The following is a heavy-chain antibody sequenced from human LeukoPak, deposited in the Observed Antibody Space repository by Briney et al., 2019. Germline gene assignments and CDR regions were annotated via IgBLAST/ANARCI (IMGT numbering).Heavy chain of an antibody. V-gene: IGHV4-4*02. CDR2: VHLSGAT. Sequence: SETLSLTCAVSGGSITTTNWWSWVRQPPGKGLEWIGEVHLSGATNYNSSLESRVSMSIDKSKNHLSLEVTSVTAADTAIYYCTRESGAFSPFGFWGQGTLLTVSS. CDR1: GGSITTTNW. J-gene: IGHJ4*02. CDR3: TRESGAFSPFGF. D-gene: IGHD1-26*01.